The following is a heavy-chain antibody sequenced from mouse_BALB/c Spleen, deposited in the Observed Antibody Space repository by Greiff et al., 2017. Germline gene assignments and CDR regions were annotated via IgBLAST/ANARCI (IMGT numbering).Heavy chain of an antibody. CDR2: ISSGSSTI. CDR1: GFTFSSFG. CDR3: ARWDGYYYYAMDY. Sequence: EVHLVESGGGLVQPGGSRKLSCAASGFTFSSFGMHWVRQAPEKGLEWVAYISSGSSTIYYADTVKGRFTISRDNPKNTLFLQMTSLRSEDTAMYYCARWDGYYYYAMDYWGQGTSVTVSS. D-gene: IGHD2-3*01. J-gene: IGHJ4*01. V-gene: IGHV5-17*02.